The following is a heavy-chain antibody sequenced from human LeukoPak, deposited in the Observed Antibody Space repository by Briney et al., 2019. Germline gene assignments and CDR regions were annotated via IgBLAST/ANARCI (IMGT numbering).Heavy chain of an antibody. Sequence: SATLSLTCTVSGGSISSYYWSWIRPPPGKGLEWIGYIYYSGSTNYNPSLKSRVTISVDTSKNQFSLKLSSVTAADTAVYYCARYGYGGSYYFDYWGQGTLVTVSS. CDR3: ARYGYGGSYYFDY. CDR2: IYYSGST. D-gene: IGHD1-26*01. CDR1: GGSISSYY. V-gene: IGHV4-59*01. J-gene: IGHJ4*02.